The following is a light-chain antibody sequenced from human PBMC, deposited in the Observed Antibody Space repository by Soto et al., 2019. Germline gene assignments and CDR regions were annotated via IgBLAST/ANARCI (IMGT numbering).Light chain of an antibody. V-gene: IGKV3-20*01. CDR3: HQYGMSPWS. Sequence: EIVLTQSPGTLSLSPGERATLSCRASQSVSNTFLAWYRHKPGQAPRLLIYAASSRATGIPDRFSGSGSGTDFTLTISRLEAEDFAVYYCHQYGMSPWSFGQGTKVDIK. CDR2: AAS. CDR1: QSVSNTF. J-gene: IGKJ1*01.